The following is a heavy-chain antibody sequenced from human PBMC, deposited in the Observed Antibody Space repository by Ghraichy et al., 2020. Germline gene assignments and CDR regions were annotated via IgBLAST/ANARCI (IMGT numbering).Heavy chain of an antibody. CDR1: GDSISNYY. Sequence: SETLSLTCTVSGDSISNYYWSWIRQPPGKGLEWIGYVYYTGSTNYNPSLKSRVTMSVDTSKNQCSLKLSSVTAADTAVYYCARRGSAYANHWFFGLWGRGTLVTVSS. CDR3: ARRGSAYANHWFFGL. CDR2: VYYTGST. D-gene: IGHD3-16*01. V-gene: IGHV4-59*08. J-gene: IGHJ2*01.